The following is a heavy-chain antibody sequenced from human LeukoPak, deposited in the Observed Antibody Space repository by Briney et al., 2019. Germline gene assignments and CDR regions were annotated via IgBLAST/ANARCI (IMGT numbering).Heavy chain of an antibody. D-gene: IGHD6-19*01. CDR3: ASGEQWLGGGFDY. Sequence: SETLSLTCTVSGGSISSGGYYWSWIRQPPGKGLEWIGYIYHSGSTYYNPSLKSRVTISVDRSKNQFSLKLSSVTAADTAVYYCASGEQWLGGGFDYWGQGTLVTVSS. V-gene: IGHV4-30-2*01. J-gene: IGHJ4*02. CDR1: GGSISSGGYY. CDR2: IYHSGST.